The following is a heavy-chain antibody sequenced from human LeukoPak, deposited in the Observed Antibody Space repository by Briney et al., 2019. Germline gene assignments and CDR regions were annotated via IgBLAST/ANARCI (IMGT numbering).Heavy chain of an antibody. CDR1: GGSISSSSYY. CDR3: ARLSTVTTSFDY. Sequence: SETLSLTCTVPGGSISSSSYYWSWIRQPAGKGLEWIGRFYTSGNSYYNPSLKSRVTMSVDTSKNQFSLKLSSVTAADTAVYYCARLSTVTTSFDYWGQGTLVTVSS. CDR2: FYTSGNS. V-gene: IGHV4-61*02. J-gene: IGHJ4*02. D-gene: IGHD4-17*01.